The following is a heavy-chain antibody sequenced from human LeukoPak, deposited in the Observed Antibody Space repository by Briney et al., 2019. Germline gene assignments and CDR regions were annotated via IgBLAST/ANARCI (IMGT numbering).Heavy chain of an antibody. Sequence: GGSLRLSCAASGFTFSSYTMNWVRQAPGKGLEWVSSITRSSNYRYYSDSMKGRFTISRDNAKKSLYLQMNSLRAEDTAVYYCARDRRYYYDSSGYCLDYWGQGTLVTVSS. V-gene: IGHV3-21*01. CDR1: GFTFSSYT. D-gene: IGHD3-22*01. J-gene: IGHJ4*02. CDR3: ARDRRYYYDSSGYCLDY. CDR2: ITRSSNYR.